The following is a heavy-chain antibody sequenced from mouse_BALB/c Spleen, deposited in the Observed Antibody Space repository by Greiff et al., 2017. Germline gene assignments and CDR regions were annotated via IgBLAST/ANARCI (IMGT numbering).Heavy chain of an antibody. CDR3: ARDPYGNWYFDV. J-gene: IGHJ1*01. Sequence: VKLMESGPGLVAPSQSLSITCTVSGFSLTSYGVHWVRQPPGKGLEWLGVIWAGGSTNYNSALMSRLSISKDNSKSQVFLKMNSLQTDDTAMYYCARDPYGNWYFDVWGAGTTVTVSS. CDR1: GFSLTSYG. D-gene: IGHD2-1*01. V-gene: IGHV2-9*02. CDR2: IWAGGST.